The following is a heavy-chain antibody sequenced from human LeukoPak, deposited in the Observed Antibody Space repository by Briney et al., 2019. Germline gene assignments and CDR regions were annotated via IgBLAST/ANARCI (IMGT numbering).Heavy chain of an antibody. V-gene: IGHV3-30*18. Sequence: GRSLRLSCAASGFTFSSYGMHWVRQAPGKGLEWVAVISYDGSNKYYADSVKGRFTISRDNPKNTLYLQMNSLRAEDTAVYYCAKVVVTYAFDIWGQGTMVTVSS. CDR2: ISYDGSNK. D-gene: IGHD2-21*02. J-gene: IGHJ3*02. CDR1: GFTFSSYG. CDR3: AKVVVTYAFDI.